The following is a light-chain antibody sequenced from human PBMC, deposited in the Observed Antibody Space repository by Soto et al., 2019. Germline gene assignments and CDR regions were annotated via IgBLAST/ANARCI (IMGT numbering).Light chain of an antibody. CDR1: SSNIGAGYD. CDR3: QSYDSSLSGSEV. J-gene: IGLJ2*01. V-gene: IGLV1-40*01. CDR2: GNS. Sequence: QPVLTQPPSVSGAPGQRVTISCTGSSSNIGAGYDVHWYQQLPGTAPKLLIYGNSNRPSGVPDRFSGSKSGTSASLAITGLQAEHEADYYCQSYDSSLSGSEVFGGGTKLTVL.